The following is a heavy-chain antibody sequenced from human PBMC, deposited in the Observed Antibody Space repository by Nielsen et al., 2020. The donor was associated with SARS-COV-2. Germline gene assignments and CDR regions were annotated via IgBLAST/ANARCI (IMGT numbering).Heavy chain of an antibody. CDR2: IYYSGST. J-gene: IGHJ3*02. D-gene: IGHD3-10*01. V-gene: IGHV4-61*08. Sequence: SETLSLTCTVSGGSISSGDYYWSWIRQPPGKGLEWIGYIYYSGSTNYNPSLKSRVTISVDTSKNQFSLKLSSVTAADTAVYYCATNPQGSSLDAFDIWGQGTMVTVSS. CDR1: GGSISSGDYY. CDR3: ATNPQGSSLDAFDI.